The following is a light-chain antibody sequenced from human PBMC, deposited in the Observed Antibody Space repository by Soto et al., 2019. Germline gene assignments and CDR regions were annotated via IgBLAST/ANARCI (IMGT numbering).Light chain of an antibody. CDR3: AAWDDTLNGPYVV. V-gene: IGLV1-40*01. J-gene: IGLJ2*01. CDR2: AND. CDR1: SSNIGAGFD. Sequence: QSVLTQPPSVSGAPGQRLTISCAGTSSNIGAGFDVHWYQQLPGTAPKLLIYANDDRPSGVPDRFSGSTSGTSASLAITGLQAEDAADYYCAAWDDTLNGPYVVFGGGTKVTVL.